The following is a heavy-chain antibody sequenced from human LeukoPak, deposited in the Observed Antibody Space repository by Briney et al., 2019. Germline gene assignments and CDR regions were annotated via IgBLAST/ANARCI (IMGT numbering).Heavy chain of an antibody. J-gene: IGHJ4*02. D-gene: IGHD3-22*01. CDR2: VHLDGRT. Sequence: SGTLSLTCDVSGGSVTTTNWWPWVRQPPGKGLEWIGEVHLDGRTNYNPSLRSRLTMSVDLSENHVSLKLTSVTAADTAVYYCAREGGYFRPLDYSGQGTLVTVSS. CDR1: GGSVTTTNW. CDR3: AREGGYFRPLDY. V-gene: IGHV4-4*02.